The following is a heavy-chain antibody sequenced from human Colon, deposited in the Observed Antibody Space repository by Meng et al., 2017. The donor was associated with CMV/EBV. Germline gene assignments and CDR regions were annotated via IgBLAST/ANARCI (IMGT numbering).Heavy chain of an antibody. CDR3: VRENGVDASRGNRFDP. CDR1: GFTFDDYD. D-gene: IGHD3-3*01. CDR2: ISWNSGSI. V-gene: IGHV3-9*01. J-gene: IGHJ5*02. Sequence: SCAASGFTFDDYDMHWVRQAPGKGLEWVSGISWNSGSIGYADSVKGRFTISRDNAKNTLYLQMNTLRAEDTAVYYCVRENGVDASRGNRFDPWGQGTLVTVSS.